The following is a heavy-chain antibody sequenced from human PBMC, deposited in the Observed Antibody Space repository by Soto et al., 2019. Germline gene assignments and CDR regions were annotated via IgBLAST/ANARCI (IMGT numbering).Heavy chain of an antibody. V-gene: IGHV4-39*01. CDR1: GGSISSSSYY. CDR3: ARHKRYYGSGSSYFDY. D-gene: IGHD3-10*01. CDR2: IYYSGST. J-gene: IGHJ4*02. Sequence: SETLFLTCTVSGGSISSSSYYWGWIRQPPGKGLEWIGSIYYSGSTYYNPSLKSRVTISVDTSKYQFSLKLSSVTAADTAVYYCARHKRYYGSGSSYFDYWGQGTLVTVSS.